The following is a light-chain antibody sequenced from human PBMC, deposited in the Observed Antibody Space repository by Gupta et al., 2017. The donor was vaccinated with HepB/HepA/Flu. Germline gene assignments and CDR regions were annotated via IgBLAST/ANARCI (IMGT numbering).Light chain of an antibody. CDR2: DVR. V-gene: IGLV2-14*01. J-gene: IGLJ2*01. CDR1: SSDVGNNNY. Sequence: QSALTQPASVSGSPGQSITISCTGNSSDVGNNNYVSWYQQHPGEAPNLIISDVRNRPSGLSNRFSGSKSGNTASLTISGLQAEDEAHYYCSSYTTNTQLFGGGTKLTVL. CDR3: SSYTTNTQL.